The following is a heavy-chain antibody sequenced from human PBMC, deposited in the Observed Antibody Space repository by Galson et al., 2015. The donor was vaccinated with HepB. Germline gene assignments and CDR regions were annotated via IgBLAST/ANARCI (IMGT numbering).Heavy chain of an antibody. D-gene: IGHD4-17*01. Sequence: SVKVSCKASGYKFISYGISWVRQAPGQGLEWMGWISAYSGRTNHAQKIQDRVTMTTDTSTSTAYMELRSLRSDDTAVYYCARRAGSDYADWYFDLWGRGTLVTVSS. CDR3: ARRAGSDYADWYFDL. CDR1: GYKFISYG. CDR2: ISAYSGRT. J-gene: IGHJ2*01. V-gene: IGHV1-18*04.